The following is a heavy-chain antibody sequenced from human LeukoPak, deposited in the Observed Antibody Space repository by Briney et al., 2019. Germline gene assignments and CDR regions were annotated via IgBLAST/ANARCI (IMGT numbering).Heavy chain of an antibody. Sequence: PGGSLRLSCAASGFTFSSYSMNWVRQAPGKGLEWVSAISGSGGSTYYADSVKGRFTISRDNSKNTLYLQMNSLRAEDTAVYYCAKGLAITMIVVVNPFDYWGQGTLVTVSS. D-gene: IGHD3-22*01. CDR3: AKGLAITMIVVVNPFDY. V-gene: IGHV3-23*01. J-gene: IGHJ4*02. CDR1: GFTFSSYS. CDR2: ISGSGGST.